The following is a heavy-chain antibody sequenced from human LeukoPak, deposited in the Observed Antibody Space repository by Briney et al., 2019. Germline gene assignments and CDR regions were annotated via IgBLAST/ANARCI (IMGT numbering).Heavy chain of an antibody. D-gene: IGHD5-24*01. CDR1: GGSISSSSYC. Sequence: PSETLSLTCTVSGGSISSSSYCWGWIRQPPGKGLEWIGSIYYSGSTYYNPSLKSRVAISVDTSKNQFSLKLSSVTAADTAVYYCARNFSADGYNLGFDYWGQGTLVTVSS. V-gene: IGHV4-39*07. CDR2: IYYSGST. J-gene: IGHJ4*02. CDR3: ARNFSADGYNLGFDY.